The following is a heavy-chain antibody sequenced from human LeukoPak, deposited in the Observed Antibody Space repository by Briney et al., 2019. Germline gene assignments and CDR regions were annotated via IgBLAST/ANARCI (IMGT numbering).Heavy chain of an antibody. J-gene: IGHJ6*02. CDR2: IYYSGST. Sequence: SETLSLTCTVSGGSISGSSYYWGWIRQPPGKGLEWIGSIYYSGSTNYNPSLKSRVTISVDTSKNQFSLKLSSVTAADTAVYYCARSSGWYFGYYYYGMDVWGQGTTVTVSS. CDR1: GGSISGSSYY. D-gene: IGHD6-19*01. CDR3: ARSSGWYFGYYYYGMDV. V-gene: IGHV4-39*07.